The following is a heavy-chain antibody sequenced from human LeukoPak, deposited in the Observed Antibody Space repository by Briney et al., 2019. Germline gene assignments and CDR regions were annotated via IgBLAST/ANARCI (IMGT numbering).Heavy chain of an antibody. CDR1: GYTLTSYA. J-gene: IGHJ4*02. D-gene: IGHD1-26*01. CDR3: ARETSREQYYFDY. CDR2: INAGNGNT. Sequence: GASEKVSCKASGYTLTSYAMHWVRQAPGQRLEWMGWINAGNGNTKYSQKFQGRVTITRDTSASTAYMELSSLRSEDTAVYYCARETSREQYYFDYWGQGTLVTVSS. V-gene: IGHV1-3*01.